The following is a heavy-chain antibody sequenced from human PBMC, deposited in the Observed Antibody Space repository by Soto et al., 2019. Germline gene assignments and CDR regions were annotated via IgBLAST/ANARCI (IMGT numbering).Heavy chain of an antibody. CDR1: GASITSTSYH. V-gene: IGHV4-39*01. J-gene: IGHJ6*02. D-gene: IGHD1-26*01. CDR2: FYYSGST. CDR3: ASSVGDYYYGMDV. Sequence: QLQLQESGPGMVKPSETLSLTCTVSGASITSTSYHWGWIRQPPGKGLEWIGNFYYSGSTYYNPYIRSRVTISVDASKNKFYVKVSSVTATDTAVYYCASSVGDYYYGMDVWGQGTTVTVSS.